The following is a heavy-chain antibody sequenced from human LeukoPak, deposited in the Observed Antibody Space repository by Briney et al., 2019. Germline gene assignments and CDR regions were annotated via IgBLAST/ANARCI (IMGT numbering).Heavy chain of an antibody. D-gene: IGHD6-13*01. J-gene: IGHJ4*02. CDR2: ISSSSSYI. V-gene: IGHV3-21*01. CDR1: GFTFSSYS. CDR3: ARGGSSSAPIDY. Sequence: GGSLRLSCAGSGFTFSSYSRNWVRQAQGKGMEWVSSISSSSSYIYYADSVKGRFTISRDNAKNSLYLQMNSLRAEDTAVYYCARGGSSSAPIDYWGQGTLVTVSS.